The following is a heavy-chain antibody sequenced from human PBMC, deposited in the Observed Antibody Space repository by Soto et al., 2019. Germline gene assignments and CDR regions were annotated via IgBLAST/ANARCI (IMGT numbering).Heavy chain of an antibody. D-gene: IGHD4-17*01. CDR3: ARDSTSWFDP. Sequence: SQPLSDTCTVSYGSISSRGYYWSFIRQHPGKGLEWIGYIYYSGSTYYNPSLKSRVTISVDTSKNQFSLKLSSVTAADTAVYYCARDSTSWFDPWGQGTLVTVSS. V-gene: IGHV4-31*03. J-gene: IGHJ5*02. CDR2: IYYSGST. CDR1: YGSISSRGYY.